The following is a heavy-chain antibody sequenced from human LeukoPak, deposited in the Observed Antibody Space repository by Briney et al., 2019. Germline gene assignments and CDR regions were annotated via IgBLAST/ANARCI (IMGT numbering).Heavy chain of an antibody. Sequence: GGSLRLSCAASGFTFSSYTMTWVRQAPGKGLEWVSYISGSSTTIYYADSVKGRFTISRDNAKNSLYLQMNSLRDEDTAVYYCARDVLSYGDSGVDYWGQGTQVTVSS. J-gene: IGHJ4*02. CDR3: ARDVLSYGDSGVDY. V-gene: IGHV3-48*02. CDR2: ISGSSTTI. D-gene: IGHD2-2*01. CDR1: GFTFSSYT.